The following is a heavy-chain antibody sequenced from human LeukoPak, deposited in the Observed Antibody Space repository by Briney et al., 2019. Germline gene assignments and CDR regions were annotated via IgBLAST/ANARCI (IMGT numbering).Heavy chain of an antibody. CDR1: GGSFSGYY. J-gene: IGHJ4*02. Sequence: SETLSLTCAVYGGSFSGYYWSWIRQPPGKGLEWIGEINHSGSTSYNPSLKSRVTISVDTSKNQFSLKLSSVTAADTAVYYCARGLTDYDYVWGSYRFVGAFDYWGQGTLVTVSS. CDR2: INHSGST. CDR3: ARGLTDYDYVWGSYRFVGAFDY. V-gene: IGHV4-34*01. D-gene: IGHD3-16*02.